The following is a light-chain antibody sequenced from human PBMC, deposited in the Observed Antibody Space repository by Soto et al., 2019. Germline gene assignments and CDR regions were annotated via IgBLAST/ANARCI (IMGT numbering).Light chain of an antibody. CDR3: QQYNSHWT. J-gene: IGKJ1*01. CDR2: DAS. Sequence: DIQMPQSPSTLSASVGDRVTISCRASKSISRWLAWYQQKPWKAPNLLIYDASSVQSGVPSRFSGIGSGTEFTLTTSSLQPDDFATYYCQQYNSHWTCGQGTKVEIK. V-gene: IGKV1-5*01. CDR1: KSISRW.